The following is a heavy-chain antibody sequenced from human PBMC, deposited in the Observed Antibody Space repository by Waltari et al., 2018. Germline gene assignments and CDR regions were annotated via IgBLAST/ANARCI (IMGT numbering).Heavy chain of an antibody. CDR1: GGSFSGYY. J-gene: IGHJ4*02. Sequence: QVQLQQWGAGLLKPSETLSLTCAVYGGSFSGYYWSWIRQPPGKGLEWIGEINHSGSTNYNPALKSRVTISVDTSKNQFSLKLSSVTAADTAVYYCASRRWLRSFDYWGQGTLVTVSS. V-gene: IGHV4-34*01. D-gene: IGHD6-19*01. CDR3: ASRRWLRSFDY. CDR2: INHSGST.